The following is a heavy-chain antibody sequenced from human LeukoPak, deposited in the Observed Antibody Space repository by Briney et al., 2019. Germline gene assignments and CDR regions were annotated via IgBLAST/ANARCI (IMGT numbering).Heavy chain of an antibody. CDR2: IYPDDSDT. J-gene: IGHJ4*02. Sequence: GESLKISCKASGYTFTNYWMGWVRQMPGKGLEYVGIIYPDDSDTRYSPSFKGQVTISADKSINTAYLQWNSLKASDTAMYYCVRRDFDYWGQGTLVTVSS. CDR1: GYTFTNYW. V-gene: IGHV5-51*01. CDR3: VRRDFDY.